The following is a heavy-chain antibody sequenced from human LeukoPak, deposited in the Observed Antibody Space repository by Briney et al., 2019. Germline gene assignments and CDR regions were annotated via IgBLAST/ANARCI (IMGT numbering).Heavy chain of an antibody. D-gene: IGHD3-10*01. V-gene: IGHV5-51*01. J-gene: IGHJ6*04. Sequence: GESLKISCKGSGYSFTSHRIGWVRQMPGKGLEWLGIIDPRDSDTRYSPSFQGQVTISADKSISTAYLQWSSLKASDTAMYYCARSSASYHFGMDVWGKGTTVIVSS. CDR1: GYSFTSHR. CDR3: ARSSASYHFGMDV. CDR2: IDPRDSDT.